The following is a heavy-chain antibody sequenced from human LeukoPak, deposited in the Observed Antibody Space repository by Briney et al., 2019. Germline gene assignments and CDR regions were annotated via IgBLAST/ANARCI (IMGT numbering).Heavy chain of an antibody. D-gene: IGHD1-26*01. CDR3: ASGGPDQWEIRSGSFDS. CDR2: ISTSGSYI. CDR1: GFTVSSNY. V-gene: IGHV3-21*06. J-gene: IGHJ4*02. Sequence: KTGGSLRLSCAASGFTVSSNYMNWVRQAPGQGLEWVSSISTSGSYIYYADSVEGRFTISRDNARNLLYLQMNGLRAEDTAVYYCASGGPDQWEIRSGSFDSWGLGTLVIVSS.